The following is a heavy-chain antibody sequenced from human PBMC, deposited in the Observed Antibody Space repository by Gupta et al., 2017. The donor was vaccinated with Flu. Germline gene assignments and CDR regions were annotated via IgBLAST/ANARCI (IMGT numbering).Heavy chain of an antibody. CDR2: INPYGSST. CDR1: GFTFSTSY. Sequence: EMQLVESGGGLVQPGGSLRPSCAASGFTFSTSYLQWVRQAPGKGLVWVSRINPYGSSTTYAESVKGRFTISRDNAKNTPYLQMNSLGDDDTAVYYCATVTSGCWGQGTLVTVSS. D-gene: IGHD4-17*01. J-gene: IGHJ4*02. V-gene: IGHV3-74*03. CDR3: ATVTSGC.